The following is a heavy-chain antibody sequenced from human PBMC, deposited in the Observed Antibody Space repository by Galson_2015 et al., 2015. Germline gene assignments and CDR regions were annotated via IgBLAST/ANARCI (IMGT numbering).Heavy chain of an antibody. CDR1: GFTFDDYT. Sequence: SLRLSCAASGFTFDDYTMHWVRQAPGKGLEWVSLINWDGSYTYYADSVKGRFTISRDNSKNSLSLQMNNLRNDDTALYYCSRERKIGGFDPWGQGTLVTVSS. D-gene: IGHD1-26*01. CDR3: SRERKIGGFDP. CDR2: INWDGSYT. J-gene: IGHJ5*02. V-gene: IGHV3-43*01.